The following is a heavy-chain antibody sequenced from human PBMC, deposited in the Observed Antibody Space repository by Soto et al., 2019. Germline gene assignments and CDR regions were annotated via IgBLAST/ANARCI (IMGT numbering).Heavy chain of an antibody. D-gene: IGHD4-17*01. J-gene: IGHJ5*02. CDR2: IYYSGST. V-gene: IGHV4-39*01. CDR1: GGSISSSSYY. CDR3: ARHRTTVVTPVGWFDP. Sequence: QLQLQESGPGLVKPSETLSLTCTVSGGSISSSSYYWGWIRQPPGKGLEWIGSIYYSGSTYYNPSLKSRVAIAVDTSKNQCPLKLGSVTAADTAVYYCARHRTTVVTPVGWFDPWGQGTLVTVSS.